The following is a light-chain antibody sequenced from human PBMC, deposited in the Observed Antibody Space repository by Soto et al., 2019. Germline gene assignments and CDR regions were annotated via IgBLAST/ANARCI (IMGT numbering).Light chain of an antibody. Sequence: EIQMTQSPSTLSASVGDRVTITCRASQIISNWLAWYQQKPGKAPKLLIYKASSLESGVPSRFSGSGSGTEFTLTISSLQPDDFATYCCQQYNKYWTFGQGTKVEIK. J-gene: IGKJ1*01. CDR1: QIISNW. CDR2: KAS. V-gene: IGKV1-5*03. CDR3: QQYNKYWT.